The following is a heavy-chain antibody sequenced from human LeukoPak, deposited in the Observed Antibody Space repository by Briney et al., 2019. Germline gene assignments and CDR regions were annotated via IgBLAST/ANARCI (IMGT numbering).Heavy chain of an antibody. D-gene: IGHD3-3*01. CDR1: GFTFSNYA. CDR2: ISGSGDST. V-gene: IGHV3-23*01. J-gene: IGHJ4*02. CDR3: AKRLSFGVAIGDFDY. Sequence: GGSLRLSCAASGFTFSNYAMSLVRQAPGKGLEWVSAISGSGDSTYYADSVKGRFTISRDSSMETLYLQMNSLRAEDTATYFCAKRLSFGVAIGDFDYWGQGTLVTVSS.